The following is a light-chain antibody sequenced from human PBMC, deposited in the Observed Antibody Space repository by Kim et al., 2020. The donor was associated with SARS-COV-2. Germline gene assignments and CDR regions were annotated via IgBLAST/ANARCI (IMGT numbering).Light chain of an antibody. CDR1: ALTKVY. Sequence: SPGQTARITCYGGALTKVYAYWYQQKPGQAPVLVISKDSERPSGIPERLSGASSGTTVTLIISGVQAEDEADYYCPSADSSGSNWVFGGGTKLTVL. CDR2: KDS. V-gene: IGLV3-25*03. J-gene: IGLJ3*02. CDR3: PSADSSGSNWV.